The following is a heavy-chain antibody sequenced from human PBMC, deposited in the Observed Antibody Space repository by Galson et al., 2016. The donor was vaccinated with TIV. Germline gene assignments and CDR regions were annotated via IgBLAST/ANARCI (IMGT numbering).Heavy chain of an antibody. D-gene: IGHD3-22*01. J-gene: IGHJ4*02. V-gene: IGHV3-30*04. Sequence: SLRLSCAASGFTFSTFAIRWVRQAPGKGLEWVAVITYDGSDKYYAESVKGRFTISRDNSKKTVYLQVNSLGAEDTAVYYCARGRDYYDTSVYYLFGYWGQGTLVTVSS. CDR1: GFTFSTFA. CDR2: ITYDGSDK. CDR3: ARGRDYYDTSVYYLFGY.